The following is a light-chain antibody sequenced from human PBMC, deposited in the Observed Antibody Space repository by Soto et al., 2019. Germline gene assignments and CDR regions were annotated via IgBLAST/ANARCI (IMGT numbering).Light chain of an antibody. V-gene: IGKV3-15*01. CDR2: GAS. CDR3: QQYNNWSPLT. CDR1: QSVSSN. Sequence: EIVMTQSPATLSVSPGERATLSCRASQSVSSNFDWYQQKPGQAPRLLIYGASTRATGIPARFSGSGSGTEFTLTISSLPSEDFAVYYCQQYNNWSPLTFGGGPRVEI. J-gene: IGKJ4*01.